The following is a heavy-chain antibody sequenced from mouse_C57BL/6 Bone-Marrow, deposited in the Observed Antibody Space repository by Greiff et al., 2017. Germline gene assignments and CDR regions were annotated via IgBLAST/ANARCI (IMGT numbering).Heavy chain of an antibody. CDR3: AGDDYYGSSYRFDF. D-gene: IGHD1-1*01. J-gene: IGHJ2*01. CDR2: IYPRSGST. CDR1: GYTFTSYG. V-gene: IGHV1-81*01. Sequence: LVESGAELARPGASVKLSCKASGYTFTSYGISWVKQRTGQGLEWIGEIYPRSGSTYYNEKFKGKATLTADKSSSTAYMELRSLTSEDSAVYFCAGDDYYGSSYRFDFWGQGTTLTVSS.